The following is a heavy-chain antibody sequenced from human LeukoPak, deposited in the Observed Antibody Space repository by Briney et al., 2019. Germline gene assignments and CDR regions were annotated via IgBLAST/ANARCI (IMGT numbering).Heavy chain of an antibody. CDR2: IYYSGST. CDR3: GRDSGSYGIDY. D-gene: IGHD1-26*01. CDR1: GGSVSSGGYY. Sequence: PSETLSLTCTVSGGSVSSGGYYWSWIRQPPGKGLEWIGSIYYSGSTYYNPSLTSRVSISLDTSKNQFSLKLTSVTAADTAVYYCGRDSGSYGIDYWGQGTLVTVSS. J-gene: IGHJ4*02. V-gene: IGHV4-39*01.